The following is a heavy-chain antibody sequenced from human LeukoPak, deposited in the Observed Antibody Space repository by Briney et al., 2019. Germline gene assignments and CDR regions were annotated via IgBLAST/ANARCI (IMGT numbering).Heavy chain of an antibody. CDR1: GFTFDDYG. V-gene: IGHV3-30*18. CDR3: AKDGGNWYDSEGNHLMRSYMDV. D-gene: IGHD3-16*01. J-gene: IGHJ6*03. CDR2: ISYDSEGD. Sequence: GGSLRLSCAASGFTFDDYGMSWVRQLPGKGLEWVAVISYDSEGDYHVDSVKGRFSISRDNSKNTLYLQMNSLRVEDTAVYYCAKDGGNWYDSEGNHLMRSYMDVWGKGTTVSVSS.